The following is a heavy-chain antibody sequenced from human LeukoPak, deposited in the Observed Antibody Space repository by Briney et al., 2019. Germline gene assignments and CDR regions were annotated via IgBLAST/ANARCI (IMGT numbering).Heavy chain of an antibody. CDR3: ARGPSVPDTAMVTSTPDV. V-gene: IGHV4-59*12. D-gene: IGHD5-18*01. CDR2: IYYSGST. Sequence: SETLSLTCTVSGGSISSYYWSWIRQPPGNGLEWIGYIYYSGSTNYNPSLKSRVTISVDTSKNQFSLKLSSVTAADTAVYYCARGPSVPDTAMVTSTPDVWGQGTTVTVSS. J-gene: IGHJ6*02. CDR1: GGSISSYY.